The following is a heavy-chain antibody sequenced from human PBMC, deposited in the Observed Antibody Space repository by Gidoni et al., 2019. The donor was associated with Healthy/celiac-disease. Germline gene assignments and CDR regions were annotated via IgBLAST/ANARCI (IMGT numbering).Heavy chain of an antibody. CDR2: ISSSSNYI. J-gene: IGHJ4*02. Sequence: EVQLVESGGGLVKPGGSLRLSCTASGFTFNSYTMNWARQAPGKGLEWVSSISSSSNYIYYADSVKGRFTISRDNAKNSLYLQMNSLRAEDTAVYYCARDLRGGYSVYDFSYWGQGTLVTVSS. CDR1: GFTFNSYT. V-gene: IGHV3-21*01. D-gene: IGHD5-12*01. CDR3: ARDLRGGYSVYDFSY.